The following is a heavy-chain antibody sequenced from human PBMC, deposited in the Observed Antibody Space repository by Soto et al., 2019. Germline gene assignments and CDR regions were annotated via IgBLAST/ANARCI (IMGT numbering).Heavy chain of an antibody. CDR3: AAVRGSGSYPYYYYGMDV. J-gene: IGHJ6*02. V-gene: IGHV1-58*01. D-gene: IGHD3-10*01. CDR1: GFTFTSSA. CDR2: IVVGSGNT. Sequence: SVKVSCKASGFTFTSSAVQWVRQARGQRLEWIGWIVVGSGNTNYAQKFQEGVTITRDMSTSTAYMELSSLRSEDTAVYYCAAVRGSGSYPYYYYGMDVWGQGTTVTVSS.